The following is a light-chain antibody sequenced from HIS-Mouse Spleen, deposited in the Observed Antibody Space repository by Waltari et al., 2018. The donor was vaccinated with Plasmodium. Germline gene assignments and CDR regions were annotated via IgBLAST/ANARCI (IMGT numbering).Light chain of an antibody. CDR1: QSVSSSY. V-gene: IGKV3-20*01. CDR2: GAS. CDR3: QQYGSSPYT. Sequence: EIVLTQSPGTLSLSPGERPTLPCRASQSVSSSYLAWYQQKPGQAPRPLRYGASSRATGIPDRFSGSGSGTDFTRTISRLEPEDFAVYYCQQYGSSPYTFGQGTKLEIK. J-gene: IGKJ2*01.